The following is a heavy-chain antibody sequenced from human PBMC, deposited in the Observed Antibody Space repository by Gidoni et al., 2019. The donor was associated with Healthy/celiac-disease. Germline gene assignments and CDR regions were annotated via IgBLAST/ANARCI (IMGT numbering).Heavy chain of an antibody. J-gene: IGHJ4*02. V-gene: IGHV3-15*01. D-gene: IGHD6-13*01. CDR1: GSTFSTAG. CDR3: TTIVSSSWYRDY. Sequence: EVQLVESGGGLVKPGGSLSLSCAACGSTFSTAGMSWVRQAPGKGLSWVGRIKSKTDGGTTDYAATVKGRFTISRDDSKNTLYLQMDSLKTEDTAVYYCTTIVSSSWYRDYWGQGTLVTVSS. CDR2: IKSKTDGGTT.